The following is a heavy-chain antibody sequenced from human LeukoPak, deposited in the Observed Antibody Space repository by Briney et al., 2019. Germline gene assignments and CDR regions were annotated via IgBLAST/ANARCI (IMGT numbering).Heavy chain of an antibody. CDR1: GGSFSGYY. Sequence: SETLSLTCAVYGGSFSGYYWSWIRQPPGKGLEWIGEINHSGSTNYNPSLKSRVTISVDTSKNQFSLKLSSVTAADTAVYYCARVLYSYSSGLDYWGQGTLVTVSS. V-gene: IGHV4-34*01. CDR2: INHSGST. D-gene: IGHD6-19*01. CDR3: ARVLYSYSSGLDY. J-gene: IGHJ4*02.